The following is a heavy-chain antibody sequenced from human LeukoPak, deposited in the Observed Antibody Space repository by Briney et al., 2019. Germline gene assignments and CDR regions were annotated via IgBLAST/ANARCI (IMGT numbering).Heavy chain of an antibody. V-gene: IGHV3-30-3*01. CDR2: ISYDGSNK. CDR3: ARGYDILTGYPEDWYFDL. D-gene: IGHD3-9*01. Sequence: GGSLRLSCAASGFTFSSYAMHWVRQAPGKGLEWVAVISYDGSNKYYADSVKGRFTISRDNSKNTLYLQMNSLRAEDTAVYYCARGYDILTGYPEDWYFDLWGRGTLVTVSS. CDR1: GFTFSSYA. J-gene: IGHJ2*01.